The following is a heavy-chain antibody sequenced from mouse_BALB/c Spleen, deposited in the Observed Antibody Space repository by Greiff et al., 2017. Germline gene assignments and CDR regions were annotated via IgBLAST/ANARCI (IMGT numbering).Heavy chain of an antibody. Sequence: EVQLQQSGPELVKPGDSMKISCTASGYSFTGYYMNWVKQSHGKNLEWIGLINPYNGGTSYNQKFKGKATLTVDKSSSTAYMKLFSLTSEDTAVYYGARDDYYGSVFPFAYWGQGTLVTVSA. CDR3: ARDDYYGSVFPFAY. CDR1: GYSFTGYY. D-gene: IGHD1-1*01. V-gene: IGHV1-26*01. CDR2: INPYNGGT. J-gene: IGHJ3*01.